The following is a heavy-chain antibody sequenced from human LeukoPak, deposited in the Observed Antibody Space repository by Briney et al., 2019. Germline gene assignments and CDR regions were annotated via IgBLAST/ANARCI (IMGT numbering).Heavy chain of an antibody. CDR2: INPNSGGT. Sequence: ASVKVSCKAFGYTFTDYYVHWVRQAPGQGLDWMGWINPNSGGTNYAQKFQGRVTMTRDTSISTAYMELSSLTPDDTAVYYWARAGGGLDYWGQGTLVTVSS. D-gene: IGHD3-16*01. V-gene: IGHV1-2*02. CDR3: ARAGGGLDY. CDR1: GYTFTDYY. J-gene: IGHJ4*02.